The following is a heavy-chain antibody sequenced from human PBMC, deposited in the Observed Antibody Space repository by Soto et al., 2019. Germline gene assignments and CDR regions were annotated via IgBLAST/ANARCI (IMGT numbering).Heavy chain of an antibody. D-gene: IGHD6-13*01. J-gene: IGHJ4*02. CDR2: ST. CDR1: GFSLTTRGMT. CDR3: TLRQDTSRGPIY. V-gene: IGHV2-5*01. Sequence: QITLKESGPPLVHPTQTLTLTCTVSGFSLTTRGMTLGWIRQPPGRAPEWLALSTQYSPSLQSRLTFTKDTSKNQVVLTMTNMDPVDTATYYCTLRQDTSRGPIYWGQGIMVTVSS.